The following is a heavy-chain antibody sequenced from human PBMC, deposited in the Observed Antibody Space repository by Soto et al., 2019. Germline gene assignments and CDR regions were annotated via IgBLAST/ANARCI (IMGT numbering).Heavy chain of an antibody. CDR2: INPSGGT. D-gene: IGHD6-6*01. CDR3: SRVLAARASRDFDY. J-gene: IGHJ4*02. Sequence: QVQLQQWGAGLLKPSETLSLTCAVYGGSFSTDYWSWIRQPPGKGLEWIGEINPSGGTNYNPSLNSRVTISVATSKNQFSLKLSSVIAADTAVYYCSRVLAARASRDFDYWGQGILVTVSS. CDR1: GGSFSTDY. V-gene: IGHV4-34*01.